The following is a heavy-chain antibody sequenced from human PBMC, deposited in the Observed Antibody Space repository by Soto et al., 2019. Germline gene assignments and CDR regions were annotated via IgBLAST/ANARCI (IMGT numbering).Heavy chain of an antibody. Sequence: QGKLVQSGAEVKKPGASVKVSCKASGYTFTDYDISWVRQAPGQGLEWMGWISIDNGNKKYVESLQGRVTMTTDTSTSKASTGVRSLGPDDPAVYYSATTSVSNYNWFHSWGHGTRVAVSS. V-gene: IGHV1-18*01. CDR2: ISIDNGNK. CDR3: ATTSVSNYNWFHS. CDR1: GYTFTDYD. D-gene: IGHD4-4*01. J-gene: IGHJ5*01.